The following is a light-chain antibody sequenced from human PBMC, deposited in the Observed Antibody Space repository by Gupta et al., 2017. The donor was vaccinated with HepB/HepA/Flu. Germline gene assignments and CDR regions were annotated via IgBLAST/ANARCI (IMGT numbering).Light chain of an antibody. Sequence: DIVMTQSPDSLAVSLGETATVNCKSSQSFLYSTNKRNYIAWYQKKPGQPPKLLFSWASTRHSGVPDRFVAGGSGTDFTLTINSLQADDVAVYYCQHHYVSPFSFGPGTKVEIK. J-gene: IGKJ3*01. CDR1: QSFLYSTNKRNY. CDR2: WAS. CDR3: QHHYVSPFS. V-gene: IGKV4-1*01.